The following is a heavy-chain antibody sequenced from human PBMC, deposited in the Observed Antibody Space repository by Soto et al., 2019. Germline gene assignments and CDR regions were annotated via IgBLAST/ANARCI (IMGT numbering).Heavy chain of an antibody. CDR3: VRTSLVVAVATRHDS. CDR1: GFTFSNYW. J-gene: IGHJ4*02. V-gene: IGHV3-74*01. D-gene: IGHD2-15*01. CDR2: IDSDGSRI. Sequence: EVQLVESGGGLVQPGESLRLSCAASGFTFSNYWMHWVRQAPGKGLVWVSRIDSDGSRIPYADFVKGRFTISRDNAKNPVYLHMTSLTAEDTAAYYGVRTSLVVAVATRHDSWGQVTLVTVSA.